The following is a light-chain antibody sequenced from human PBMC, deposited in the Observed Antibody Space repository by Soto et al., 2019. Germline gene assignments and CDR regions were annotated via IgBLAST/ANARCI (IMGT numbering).Light chain of an antibody. CDR1: SSNIGARYD. Sequence: QSVLAQPPSVSGAPGQRVTISCTGSSSNIGARYDVHWYQQLPGTAPRLLIYANTNRPSGVPDRSSGSKSGTSASLAITGLQAEDEADYYCQSYDTSLRGYVFGTGTKATVL. CDR2: ANT. J-gene: IGLJ1*01. V-gene: IGLV1-40*01. CDR3: QSYDTSLRGYV.